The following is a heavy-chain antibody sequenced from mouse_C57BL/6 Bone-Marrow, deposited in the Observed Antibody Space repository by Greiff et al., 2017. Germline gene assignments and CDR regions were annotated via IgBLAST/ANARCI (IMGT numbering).Heavy chain of an antibody. J-gene: IGHJ3*01. CDR3: NYGSTAWFAY. CDR2: IYPGDGET. D-gene: IGHD1-1*01. CDR1: GYAFSSYW. V-gene: IGHV1-80*01. Sequence: VQLQQSGAELVKPGASGKISCKASGYAFSSYWMNGGKQRPGKGLEWIGQIYPGDGETNYNVKFKGKATLTADNSSSTAYMQLSSLTSEDSAVYFCNYGSTAWFAYWGQGTLVTVSA.